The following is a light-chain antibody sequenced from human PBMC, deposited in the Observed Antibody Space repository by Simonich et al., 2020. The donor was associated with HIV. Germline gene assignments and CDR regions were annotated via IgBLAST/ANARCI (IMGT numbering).Light chain of an antibody. J-gene: IGLJ3*02. CDR2: DVR. CDR3: SSYTSSSTWV. Sequence: QSALTQPASVSGSPGQSITISCTGTSSDVGGYNYGSWYQQHPGKAPKLMIYDVRKRPSGVSNRFSGSKSGNTASQTISGLQAEDEADYYCSSYTSSSTWVFGGGTKLTVL. CDR1: SSDVGGYNY. V-gene: IGLV2-14*03.